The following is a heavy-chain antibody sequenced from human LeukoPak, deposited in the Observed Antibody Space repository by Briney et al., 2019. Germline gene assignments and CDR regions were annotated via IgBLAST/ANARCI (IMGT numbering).Heavy chain of an antibody. Sequence: GASVKVSCKASGGTFSSYAISWVRQAPGQGLEWMGGIIPIFGTANYAQKFQGRVTITTDESTSTAYMELSSLRPEDTAVYYCARVSYSSSSPPYYYYMDVWGKGTTVTVSS. CDR1: GGTFSSYA. CDR2: IIPIFGTA. J-gene: IGHJ6*03. CDR3: ARVSYSSSSPPYYYYMDV. V-gene: IGHV1-69*05. D-gene: IGHD6-6*01.